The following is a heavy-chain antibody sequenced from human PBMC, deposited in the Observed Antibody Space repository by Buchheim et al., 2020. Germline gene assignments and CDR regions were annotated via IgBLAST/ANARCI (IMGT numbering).Heavy chain of an antibody. D-gene: IGHD3-16*01. CDR1: GGSIDTYSW. CDR3: ATVSRMNRNFDYSGGWIAIDH. Sequence: QVQLQESGPGLVKPSGTLSLTCVVSGGSIDTYSWWSWVRQSPGKGLEWVGQVFDGGRTTYNPSLKSRVNMSVDRNKHQFSLTLTSVSAADTAIYYCATVSRMNRNFDYSGGWIAIDHWGRG. J-gene: IGHJ4*02. V-gene: IGHV4-4*02. CDR2: VFDGGRT.